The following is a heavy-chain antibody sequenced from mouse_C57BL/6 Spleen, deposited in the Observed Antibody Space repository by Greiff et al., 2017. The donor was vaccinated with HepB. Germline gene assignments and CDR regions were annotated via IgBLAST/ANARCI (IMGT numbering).Heavy chain of an antibody. CDR1: GYTFTSYW. D-gene: IGHD2-5*01. J-gene: IGHJ3*01. CDR2: IDPSDSET. Sequence: QVQLQQSGAELVRPGSSVKLSCKASGYTFTSYWMHWVKQRPIQGLEWIGNIDPSDSETHYNQKFKDKATLTVDKSSSTAYMQLSSLTSEDSAVYYCARSGDSNSFAYWGQGTLVTVAA. CDR3: ARSGDSNSFAY. V-gene: IGHV1-52*01.